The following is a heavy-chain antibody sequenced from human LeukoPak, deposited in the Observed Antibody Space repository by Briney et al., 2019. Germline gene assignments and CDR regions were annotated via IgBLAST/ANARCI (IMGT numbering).Heavy chain of an antibody. CDR1: GFTFSSYW. D-gene: IGHD3-22*01. CDR2: IKQDGSEK. V-gene: IGHV3-7*01. Sequence: AGGSLRLSCAASGFTFSSYWMSWVRQAPGKGLEWVANIKQDGSEKYYVDPVKGRFTISRDNAKNSLYLQMNSLRAEDTAVYYCARSRASEYYYDSSGYYYWGQGTLVTVSS. J-gene: IGHJ4*02. CDR3: ARSRASEYYYDSSGYYY.